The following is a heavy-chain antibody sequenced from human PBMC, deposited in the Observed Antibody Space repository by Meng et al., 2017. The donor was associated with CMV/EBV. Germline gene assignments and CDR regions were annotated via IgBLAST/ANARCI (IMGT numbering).Heavy chain of an antibody. CDR3: VRGTPDITMIVPPVAFDI. CDR1: GFTFSSYD. J-gene: IGHJ3*02. CDR2: IGTAGDT. D-gene: IGHD3-22*01. V-gene: IGHV3-13*01. Sequence: GESLKISCAASGFTFSSYDMHWVRQATGKGLEWVSAIGTAGDTYYPGSVKGRFTISRENAKNSLYLQMNSLRAGDTAVYYCVRGTPDITMIVPPVAFDIWGQGTMVTVSS.